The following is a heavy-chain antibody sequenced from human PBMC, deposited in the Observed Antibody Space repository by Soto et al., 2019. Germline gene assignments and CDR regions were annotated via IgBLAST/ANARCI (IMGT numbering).Heavy chain of an antibody. CDR3: ERDRNYYGMDV. CDR1: GGSVSSGSYY. V-gene: IGHV4-61*01. Sequence: PSETLSLTCTVSGGSVSSGSYYWSWIRQPPGKGLEWIGYIYYSGSTNYNPSLKSRVTISVDTSKNQFSLKLSSVTAADTAVYYCERDRNYYGMDVWGQGTRVTVSS. CDR2: IYYSGST. J-gene: IGHJ6*02.